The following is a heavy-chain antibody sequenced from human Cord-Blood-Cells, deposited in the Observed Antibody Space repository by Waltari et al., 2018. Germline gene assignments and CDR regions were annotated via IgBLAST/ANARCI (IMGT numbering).Heavy chain of an antibody. Sequence: EVQLLESGGGLVQPGGSLRLSCAASGFTFSSYAMSWVRQDPGKGLGWVSAISGSGGRQSCADTGKGRFTLARDKSKKPLYLQMNSLRAEDTAVYYWAKDDRHKTEGSNACDIWGQGTMVTVSS. CDR1: GFTFSSYA. V-gene: IGHV3-23*01. CDR2: ISGSGGRQ. J-gene: IGHJ3*02. CDR3: AKDDRHKTEGSNACDI.